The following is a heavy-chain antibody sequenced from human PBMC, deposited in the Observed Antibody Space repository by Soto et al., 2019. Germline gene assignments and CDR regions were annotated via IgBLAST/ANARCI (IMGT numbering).Heavy chain of an antibody. Sequence: QVQLVESGGGVVQPGRSLRLSCAASGFTFHTYAMHWVRQAPGKGLEWVAVVPFDGSYKYYADSVKGRFTISRDNSKNTLYLQMNSLRAEDTAVYYCARSTCSPIGHCAELQHWGQGTLVTVSS. CDR2: VPFDGSYK. V-gene: IGHV3-30*03. CDR1: GFTFHTYA. D-gene: IGHD3-10*01. CDR3: ARSTCSPIGHCAELQH. J-gene: IGHJ4*02.